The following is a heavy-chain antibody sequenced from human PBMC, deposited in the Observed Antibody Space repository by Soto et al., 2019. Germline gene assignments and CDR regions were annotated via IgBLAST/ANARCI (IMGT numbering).Heavy chain of an antibody. CDR1: GGSFSGYY. V-gene: IGHV4-34*01. D-gene: IGHD3-10*01. CDR3: ARLWFGELLSKIWCDP. CDR2: INHSGST. Sequence: QVQLQQWGAGLLKPSETLSLTCAVYGGSFSGYYWSWIRQPPGKGLEWIGEINHSGSTNYNPSLKNRVTISVATSKNQFSLKLSSVTAADTAVYYCARLWFGELLSKIWCDPWSQGTLVTVSS. J-gene: IGHJ5*02.